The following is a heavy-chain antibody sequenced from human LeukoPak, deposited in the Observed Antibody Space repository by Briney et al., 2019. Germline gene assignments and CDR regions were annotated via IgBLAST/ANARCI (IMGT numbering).Heavy chain of an antibody. CDR1: GFTFSSYS. J-gene: IGHJ5*02. Sequence: PGGSLRLSCAASGFTFSSYSMNWVRQALGKGLEWVSSISSSSSYIYYADSVKGRFTISRDNAKNSLYLQMNSLRAEDTAVYYCAREALYYYDNWFDPWGQGTLVTVSS. V-gene: IGHV3-21*01. CDR3: AREALYYYDNWFDP. D-gene: IGHD3-22*01. CDR2: ISSSSSYI.